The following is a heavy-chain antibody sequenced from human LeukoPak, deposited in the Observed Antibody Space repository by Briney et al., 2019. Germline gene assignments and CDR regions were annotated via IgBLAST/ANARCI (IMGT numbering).Heavy chain of an antibody. D-gene: IGHD4-17*01. CDR2: IYTSGST. V-gene: IGHV4-61*02. J-gene: IGHJ5*02. Sequence: SETLSLTCTVSGGSISSGSYYWSWIRQPAGKGLKWIGRIYTSGSTNYNPSLKSRVTISVDTSKNQFSLKLSSVTAADTAVYYCARDVDGDYEGDWFDPWGQGTLVTVSS. CDR3: ARDVDGDYEGDWFDP. CDR1: GGSISSGSYY.